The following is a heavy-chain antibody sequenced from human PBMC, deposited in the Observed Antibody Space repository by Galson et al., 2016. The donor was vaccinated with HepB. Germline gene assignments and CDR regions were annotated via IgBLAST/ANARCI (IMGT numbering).Heavy chain of an antibody. Sequence: SLRLSCAASGFTFSSYWMSWVRQAPGKGLEWVANIKEDGSEEYYVDSVKGRFTISRDNAKNSLYLQMNRLRAGDTAVYYCARPGYCSGSSCYVPFDIWGQGTMATVSS. CDR2: IKEDGSEE. V-gene: IGHV3-7*01. CDR1: GFTFSSYW. J-gene: IGHJ3*02. CDR3: ARPGYCSGSSCYVPFDI. D-gene: IGHD2-15*01.